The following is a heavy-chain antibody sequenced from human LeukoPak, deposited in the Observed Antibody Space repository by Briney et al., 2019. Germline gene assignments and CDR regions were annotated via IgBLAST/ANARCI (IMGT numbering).Heavy chain of an antibody. Sequence: SQTLSLTCTLSGGPLSIGGYYWPWIPQHPAKGLEWIVCMYYGSSTYYNPSLKSRVTISVDTSKSPFSLKLSSVTAADTAVYYCARVSSSGYYYVDYWGQGTLVTVSS. D-gene: IGHD3-22*01. CDR1: GGPLSIGGYY. V-gene: IGHV4-31*03. CDR2: MYYGSST. CDR3: ARVSSSGYYYVDY. J-gene: IGHJ4*02.